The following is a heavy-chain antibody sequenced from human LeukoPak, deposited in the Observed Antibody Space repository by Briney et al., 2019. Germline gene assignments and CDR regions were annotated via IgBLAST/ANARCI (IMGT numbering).Heavy chain of an antibody. J-gene: IGHJ4*02. Sequence: GGSLRLSCAASGFTFSGSAMRWVRQASGKGLEWVGRVRSKPNTFATACAASVRGRFTISRDESRNTAYLQTNSLKTEDTAVYFCAGRHCSGGGCYFAGADPFDYWGQGTLVTVSS. CDR2: VRSKPNTFAT. CDR1: GFTFSGSA. D-gene: IGHD2-15*01. V-gene: IGHV3-73*01. CDR3: AGRHCSGGGCYFAGADPFDY.